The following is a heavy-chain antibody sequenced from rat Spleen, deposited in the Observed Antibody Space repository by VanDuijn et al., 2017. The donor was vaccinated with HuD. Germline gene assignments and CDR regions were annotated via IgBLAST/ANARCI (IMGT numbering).Heavy chain of an antibody. CDR2: MWSGGST. J-gene: IGHJ2*01. CDR1: GFSLTDYS. CDR3: ARKSYSSYEGDY. D-gene: IGHD1-2*01. V-gene: IGHV2S63*01. Sequence: EVQLKESGPGLVQPSQTLSLTCTVSGFSLTDYSVHWVRQPPGKGLEWMGVMWSGGSTAYNSAIKSRLSISRDTSKSQVFLKMSSLQTEDTAMYFCARKSYSSYEGDYWGQGVMVTVSS.